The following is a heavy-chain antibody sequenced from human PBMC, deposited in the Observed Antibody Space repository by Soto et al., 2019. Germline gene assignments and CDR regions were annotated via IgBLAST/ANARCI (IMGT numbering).Heavy chain of an antibody. Sequence: QVQLVQSGAEVKKPGASVKVSCKASGYTFTSYGISWVRQAPGQGLEWMGWISAYNGNTNYAQKLQGRVTMTTDTSTSTAYMELRSLRSDDTAVYYCARDFNGDYPYYYYGMDVWGQGTTVTVSS. CDR3: ARDFNGDYPYYYYGMDV. CDR2: ISAYNGNT. V-gene: IGHV1-18*01. CDR1: GYTFTSYG. J-gene: IGHJ6*02. D-gene: IGHD4-17*01.